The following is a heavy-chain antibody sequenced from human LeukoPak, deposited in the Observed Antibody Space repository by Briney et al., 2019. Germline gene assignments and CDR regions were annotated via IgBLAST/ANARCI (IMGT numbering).Heavy chain of an antibody. V-gene: IGHV3-7*01. D-gene: IGHD6-19*01. CDR3: ARLAGAVAGWFDY. Sequence: GGSLRLSCAASGFTFSSYWMSWVRQAPGKGLEWVANIKQDGGEKHYVDSVEGRFTISRDNAKNSLYLQMNSLRAEDTAVYYCARLAGAVAGWFDYWGQGTLVTVSS. CDR1: GFTFSSYW. J-gene: IGHJ4*02. CDR2: IKQDGGEK.